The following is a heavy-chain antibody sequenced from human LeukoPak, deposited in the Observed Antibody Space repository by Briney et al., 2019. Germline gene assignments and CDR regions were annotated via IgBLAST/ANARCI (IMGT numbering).Heavy chain of an antibody. V-gene: IGHV3-23*01. CDR1: GITFSSYA. J-gene: IGHJ4*02. CDR3: AKENGSYPHYYFDY. CDR2: FRGSGGTT. Sequence: PGGSLRLACVVSGITFSSYAMNWVRQAPGKGLEWVSGFRGSGGTTHYADSVKGRFTISRDNSKNTLYLQMNSLRVEDTAVYHCAKENGSYPHYYFDYWGQGTLVTVSS. D-gene: IGHD3-16*02.